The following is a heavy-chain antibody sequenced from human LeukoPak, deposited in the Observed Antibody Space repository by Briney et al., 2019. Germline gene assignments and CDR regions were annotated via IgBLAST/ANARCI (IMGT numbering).Heavy chain of an antibody. CDR1: GYTITSYG. V-gene: IGHV1-18*01. CDR2: ISVYNGNT. D-gene: IGHD5-18*01. CDR3: ARALDTPTNDY. Sequence: GASVKVSFKASGYTITSYGINWVRQAPGQGLEWMGWISVYNGNTLYAQRLQGRVTMTTDTSTSTAYMDLRSLRSDDTAVYYCARALDTPTNDYWGQGTLVTVSS. J-gene: IGHJ4*02.